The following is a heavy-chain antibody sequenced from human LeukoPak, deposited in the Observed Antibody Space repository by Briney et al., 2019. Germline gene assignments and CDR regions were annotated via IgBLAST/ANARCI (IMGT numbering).Heavy chain of an antibody. Sequence: PSETLSLTCTVSGGSISSGDYYWSWIRQPPGKGLEWIGYIYYSGSTYYNPSLKSRVTISVDTSKNQFSLKLSSVTAADTAVYYCARARTGGMGYCYYYYMDVWGKGTTVTVSS. D-gene: IGHD3-16*01. CDR3: ARARTGGMGYCYYYYMDV. CDR1: GGSISSGDYY. CDR2: IYYSGST. J-gene: IGHJ6*03. V-gene: IGHV4-30-4*08.